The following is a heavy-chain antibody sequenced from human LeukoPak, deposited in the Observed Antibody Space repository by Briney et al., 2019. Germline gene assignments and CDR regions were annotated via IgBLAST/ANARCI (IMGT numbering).Heavy chain of an antibody. V-gene: IGHV3-53*01. CDR3: ARISLGYCSGGSCRLDAFDI. J-gene: IGHJ3*02. CDR2: IYSGGST. Sequence: GGSLRLSCAASGFTVSSNYMSWVRQAPGKGLEWVSVIYSGGSTYYADPVKGRFTISRDNSKNTLYLQMNSLRAEDTAVYYCARISLGYCSGGSCRLDAFDIWGQGTMVTVSS. CDR1: GFTVSSNY. D-gene: IGHD2-15*01.